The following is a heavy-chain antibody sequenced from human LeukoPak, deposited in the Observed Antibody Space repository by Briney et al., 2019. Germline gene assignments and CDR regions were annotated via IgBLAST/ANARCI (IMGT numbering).Heavy chain of an antibody. Sequence: GGSLRLSCTASEFTVSRNYMLGVRQAPGKGLEWVSLIFSNGDTHYADSVKGRFTISRDTSKNTVSLQMNSLRVEDTAMYYCTRDQMNYWGQETLVTVSS. D-gene: IGHD5-24*01. CDR3: TRDQMNY. CDR2: IFSNGDT. V-gene: IGHV3-53*01. J-gene: IGHJ4*02. CDR1: EFTVSRNY.